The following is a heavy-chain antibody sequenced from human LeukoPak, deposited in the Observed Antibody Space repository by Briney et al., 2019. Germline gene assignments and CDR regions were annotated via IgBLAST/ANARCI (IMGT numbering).Heavy chain of an antibody. V-gene: IGHV3-74*01. CDR1: GFTFSSYW. J-gene: IGHJ4*02. Sequence: GGSLRLSCAASGFTFSSYWMHWVRQAPGKGLVWVSRINSDGSSTSYADSVKGRFTISRDNAKNTLYLQMNSLRAEDTAVYYCAREGYSSSWYLYWGQGTLATVSS. CDR2: INSDGSST. D-gene: IGHD6-13*01. CDR3: AREGYSSSWYLY.